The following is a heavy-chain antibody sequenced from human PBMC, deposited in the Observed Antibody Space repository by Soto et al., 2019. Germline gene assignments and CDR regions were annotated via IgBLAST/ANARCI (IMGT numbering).Heavy chain of an antibody. J-gene: IGHJ4*02. V-gene: IGHV3-53*01. Sequence: EVQLVESGGGLIQPGGSLRLSCAVSGFTVSNNYMSWVRQAPGKGLEGVSVIYSGGYTAYGDSVKGRFTISRDNSKNTLYPKKNGRRAGDRGVFYGATPGGGGGYWGQGTLVTVSS. D-gene: IGHD3-16*01. CDR1: GFTVSNNY. CDR3: ATPGGGGGY. CDR2: IYSGGYT.